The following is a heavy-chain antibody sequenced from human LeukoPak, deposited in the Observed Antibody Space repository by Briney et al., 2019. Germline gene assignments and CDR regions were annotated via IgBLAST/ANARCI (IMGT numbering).Heavy chain of an antibody. Sequence: PGGSLRLSCAASGFTFSSYAMSWVRQAPGKGLDWVSVISGSGGSTYYADSVKGRFTISRDSSKNTLYLQMNSLRAEDTAVYYCAKGGDTSGYYYYFDYWGQGTLVTVSP. J-gene: IGHJ4*02. CDR3: AKGGDTSGYYYYFDY. V-gene: IGHV3-23*01. CDR2: ISGSGGST. CDR1: GFTFSSYA. D-gene: IGHD3-22*01.